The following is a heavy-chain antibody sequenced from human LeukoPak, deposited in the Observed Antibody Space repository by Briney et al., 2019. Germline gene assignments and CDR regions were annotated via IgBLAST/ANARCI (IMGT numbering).Heavy chain of an antibody. Sequence: EASVKVSCKASGYTFTSYDINWVRQATGQGLEWMGWMNPNSGNTGYAQRFQGRVTMTRNTSISTAYMELSSLRSGDTAVYYCARGPLPRLGYYYMGVWGKGTTVTVSS. CDR2: MNPNSGNT. CDR1: GYTFTSYD. CDR3: ARGPLPRLGYYYMGV. J-gene: IGHJ6*03. V-gene: IGHV1-8*01.